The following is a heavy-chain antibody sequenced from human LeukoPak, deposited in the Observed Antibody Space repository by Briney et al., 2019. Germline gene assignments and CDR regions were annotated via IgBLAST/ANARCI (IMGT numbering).Heavy chain of an antibody. CDR1: GGSISSSSYY. D-gene: IGHD6-13*01. J-gene: IGHJ4*02. V-gene: IGHV4-39*07. CDR2: VYYSGST. Sequence: PSETLSLTCTVSGGSISSSSYYWGWIRQPPGKGLEWIGNVYYSGSTYYNPSLKSRVTISVDTSKSQFSLKVTSVTAADTAAYFCARVAAAGNYYFDYWGQGTLVTVSS. CDR3: ARVAAAGNYYFDY.